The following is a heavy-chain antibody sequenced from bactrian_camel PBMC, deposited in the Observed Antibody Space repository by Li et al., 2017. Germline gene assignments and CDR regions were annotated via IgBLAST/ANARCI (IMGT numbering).Heavy chain of an antibody. CDR2: IYSGGGDT. CDR1: GYTDNRQC. J-gene: IGHJ4*01. D-gene: IGHD4*01. Sequence: VQLVESGGGSVQAGGSLRLSCAASGYTDNRQCMGWFRQAPGKEREGVATIYSGGGDTYYADSVKGRFTISQNGAKNTVYLQMNSLEPEDTAMFYCAVARGWSCWAANLSPDTYSFWGRGTQVTVS. CDR3: AVARGWSCWAANLSPDTYSF. V-gene: IGHV3S40*01.